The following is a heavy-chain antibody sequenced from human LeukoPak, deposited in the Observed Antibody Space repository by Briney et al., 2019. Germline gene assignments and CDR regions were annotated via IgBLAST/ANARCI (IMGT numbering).Heavy chain of an antibody. CDR3: ARGSQRSYYFDY. V-gene: IGHV3-33*01. CDR1: GFTFSSYG. D-gene: IGHD1-1*01. Sequence: GRSLRLSCAASGFTFSSYGMHWVRQAPGKGLEWVAVIWYDGSNKYYADSVKGRFTISRDNSKNTPYLQMNSLRAEDTAVYYCARGSQRSYYFDYWGQGTLVTVSS. CDR2: IWYDGSNK. J-gene: IGHJ4*02.